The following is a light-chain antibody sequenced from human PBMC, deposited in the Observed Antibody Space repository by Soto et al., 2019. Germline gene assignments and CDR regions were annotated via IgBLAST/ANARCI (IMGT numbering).Light chain of an antibody. CDR3: QQYTNWPPNT. J-gene: IGKJ5*01. V-gene: IGKV3-15*01. CDR2: GAS. CDR1: QRVYSN. Sequence: ELLMTQSPDTLSVSPRESATLSCRASQRVYSNLAWYQQRPGQAPRLLIYGASTRATGVPARFSGRGSGTEFTLTISSLQSEDFAVYYCQQYTNWPPNTFGQGTRLEIK.